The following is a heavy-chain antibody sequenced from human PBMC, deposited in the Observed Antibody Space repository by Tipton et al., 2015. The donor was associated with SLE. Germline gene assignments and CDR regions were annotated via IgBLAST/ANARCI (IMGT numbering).Heavy chain of an antibody. Sequence: TLSLTCTVSGGSISSYYWGWFRQPPGKGLEWIGSIYYSGSTYYNPSLKSRVTISVDTSKNQFSLKLSSVTAADTAVYYCARASDGWWSYGMDVWGQGTTVTVSS. D-gene: IGHD2-15*01. CDR1: GGSISSYY. V-gene: IGHV4-39*07. CDR2: IYYSGST. J-gene: IGHJ6*02. CDR3: ARASDGWWSYGMDV.